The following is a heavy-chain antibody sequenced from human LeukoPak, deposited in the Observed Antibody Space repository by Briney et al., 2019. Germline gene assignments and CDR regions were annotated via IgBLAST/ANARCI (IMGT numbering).Heavy chain of an antibody. CDR2: ISYDGSNK. V-gene: IGHV3-30*18. D-gene: IGHD3-10*01. CDR1: GFTFSSYA. J-gene: IGHJ4*02. Sequence: AGGSLRLSCAASGFTFSSYAMSWVRQAPGKGLEWVAVISYDGSNKYYADSVKGRFTISRDNSKNTLYLQMNSLRAEDTAVYYCAKEKLRGARYYFDYWGQGTLVTVSS. CDR3: AKEKLRGARYYFDY.